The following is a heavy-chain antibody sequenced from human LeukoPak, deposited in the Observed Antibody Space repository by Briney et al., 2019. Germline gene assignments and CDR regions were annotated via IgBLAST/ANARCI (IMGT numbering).Heavy chain of an antibody. CDR2: ISSGSTNI. V-gene: IGHV3-21*01. CDR3: ARAMIGVYFDY. CDR1: GFIFSTYS. J-gene: IGHJ4*02. D-gene: IGHD3-10*02. Sequence: PGGSLRLSCAASGFIFSTYSMNWVRQAPGKGLEWVSSISSGSTNIHYADSVKGRFTISRDNAKNSLYLQMNSLRAEDTAVYYCARAMIGVYFDYWGQGTLVTVSS.